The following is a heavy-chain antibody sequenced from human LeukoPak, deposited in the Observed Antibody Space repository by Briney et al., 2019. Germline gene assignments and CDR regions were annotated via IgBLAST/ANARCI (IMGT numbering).Heavy chain of an antibody. J-gene: IGHJ5*02. V-gene: IGHV3-21*01. D-gene: IGHD3-10*01. Sequence: PGGSLRLSCVGSGFPFSAYGMNWVRQPPGKGLEWLASIRKDGDYIYYAASVKGRFTISRDNAKNSLYLQMNSLRAEDTAVYYCARDRSGSANWFDLWGQGTLVTVSS. CDR2: IRKDGDYI. CDR3: ARDRSGSANWFDL. CDR1: GFPFSAYG.